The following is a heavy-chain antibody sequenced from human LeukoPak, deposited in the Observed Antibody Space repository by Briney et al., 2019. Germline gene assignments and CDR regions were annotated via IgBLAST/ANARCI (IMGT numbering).Heavy chain of an antibody. J-gene: IGHJ4*02. D-gene: IGHD6-19*01. CDR3: AGDRQWLLDY. V-gene: IGHV4-61*02. Sequence: PSETLSLTCTVSGDSISSGTYYWNWIRQPAGKGLEWIGRIYTSGSTNYNPSLRSRVTISVDTSENQISLKLTSVTAADTAVYYCAGDRQWLLDYWGQGTLVTVSS. CDR2: IYTSGST. CDR1: GDSISSGTYY.